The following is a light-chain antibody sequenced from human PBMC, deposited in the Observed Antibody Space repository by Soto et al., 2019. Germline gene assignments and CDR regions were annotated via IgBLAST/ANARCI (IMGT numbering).Light chain of an antibody. Sequence: QSALTQPPSASGTPGQRVTISCSGSSSNIGSNTVNWYQQLPGTAPKHLIYSNNQRPSGVPDRFSGSKSGTTASLAISGLQSEEEADYYCAAWDDSLNGLVVFGGGTKVTVL. CDR2: SNN. J-gene: IGLJ2*01. CDR3: AAWDDSLNGLVV. V-gene: IGLV1-44*01. CDR1: SSNIGSNT.